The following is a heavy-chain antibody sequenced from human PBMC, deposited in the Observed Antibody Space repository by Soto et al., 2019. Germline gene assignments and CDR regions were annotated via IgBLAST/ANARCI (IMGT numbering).Heavy chain of an antibody. CDR3: ARSRLVVPAAIGAYYFDY. V-gene: IGHV1-3*01. CDR2: INAGNGNT. CDR1: GYTFTSYA. D-gene: IGHD2-2*01. Sequence: QVQLVQSGAEVKKPGASVKVSCKASGYTFTSYAMHWVRQGPGQRLEWMGWINAGNGNTKYSQKFQGRVTITRDTSASTAYIELSSLRSEDTAVYYCARSRLVVPAAIGAYYFDYWGQGTMFTVSS. J-gene: IGHJ4*02.